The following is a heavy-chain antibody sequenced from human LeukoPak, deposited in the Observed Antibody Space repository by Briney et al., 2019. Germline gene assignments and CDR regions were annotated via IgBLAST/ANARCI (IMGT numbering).Heavy chain of an antibody. V-gene: IGHV3-30*02. CDR3: AKDSSNWSFDY. D-gene: IGHD6-13*01. J-gene: IGHJ4*02. Sequence: SVKGRLTISRDNSKNTLYLQMNSLRPEDTAVYYCAKDSSNWSFDYWGQGTLVIVSS.